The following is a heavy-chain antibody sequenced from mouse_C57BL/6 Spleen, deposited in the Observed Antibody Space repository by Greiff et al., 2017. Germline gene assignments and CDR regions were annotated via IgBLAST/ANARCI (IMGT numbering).Heavy chain of an antibody. V-gene: IGHV1-64*01. Sequence: QVQLQQSGAELVKPGASVKLSCKASGYTFTSYWMHWVKQRPGKGLEWIGMIHPNSGSTNSNEKFKSKATLTVDKSSSTAYMQLSSLTSEDSAVYYCARSEITTVRAMDYWGQGTSVTVSS. D-gene: IGHD1-1*01. CDR3: ARSEITTVRAMDY. CDR2: IHPNSGST. CDR1: GYTFTSYW. J-gene: IGHJ4*01.